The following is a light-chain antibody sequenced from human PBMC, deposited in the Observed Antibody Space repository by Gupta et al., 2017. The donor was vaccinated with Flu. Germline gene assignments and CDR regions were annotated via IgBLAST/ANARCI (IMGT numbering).Light chain of an antibody. CDR2: ENN. CDR3: YYQANNNNNHVV. V-gene: IGLV3-19*01. CDR1: SLGSSY. Sequence: QTVRITCQGDSLGSSYASCYQQQPDQAPILIIYENNIRHSGTPDQVAGSSSGATNAFTLTIAQPEEEADDDYYYQANNNNNHVVFGGGTKLTVL. J-gene: IGLJ2*01.